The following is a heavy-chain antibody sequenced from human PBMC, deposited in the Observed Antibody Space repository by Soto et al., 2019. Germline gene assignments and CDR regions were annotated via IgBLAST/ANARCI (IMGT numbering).Heavy chain of an antibody. Sequence: GGSLRLSCAASGFTFSSYSMNWVRQAPGKGLEWVSYISSSSSTIYYADSVKGRFTISRDNAKNSLYLQMNSLRDEDTAVYYCARAPWLRISSLFDYWGQGTLVTVSS. D-gene: IGHD5-12*01. CDR3: ARAPWLRISSLFDY. CDR1: GFTFSSYS. J-gene: IGHJ4*02. V-gene: IGHV3-48*02. CDR2: ISSSSSTI.